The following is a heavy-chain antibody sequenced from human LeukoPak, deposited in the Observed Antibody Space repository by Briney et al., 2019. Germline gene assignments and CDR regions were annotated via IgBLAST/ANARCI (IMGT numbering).Heavy chain of an antibody. CDR3: ARHAYGEITY. J-gene: IGHJ4*02. CDR1: GYSFTSYW. D-gene: IGHD4-17*01. V-gene: IGHV5-51*01. CDR2: IYPADSDT. Sequence: GESLKISCKGSGYSFTSYWIAWVRQMPAKGLERMGIIYPADSDTRYSPSFQGQVTISADKSISTAYLQWSSLKASDTAMYYCARHAYGEITYWGQGTLVTVSS.